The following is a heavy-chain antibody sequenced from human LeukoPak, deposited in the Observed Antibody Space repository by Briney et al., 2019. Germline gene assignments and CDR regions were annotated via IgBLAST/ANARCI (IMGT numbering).Heavy chain of an antibody. D-gene: IGHD2-2*03. CDR3: ARGGYCSSISCSYNFDY. CDR1: GYTFTGYY. CDR2: INPNSGGT. V-gene: IGHV1-2*02. J-gene: IGHJ4*02. Sequence: GASVKVSCKASGYTFTGYYIHWVRQAPGQGLEWMGWINPNSGGTNYAQKFQGRVTMTRDTSISTAYMELSRLRSDDTAVYYCARGGYCSSISCSYNFDYWGQGTLVTVSS.